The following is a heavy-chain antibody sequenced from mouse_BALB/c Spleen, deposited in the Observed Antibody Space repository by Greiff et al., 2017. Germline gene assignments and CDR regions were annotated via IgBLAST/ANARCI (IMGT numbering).Heavy chain of an antibody. CDR1: GFNFKDTY. CDR3: ASYYCGSSYVGFDY. J-gene: IGHJ2*01. Sequence: EVQGVESGAELVKPGASVKLSCTASGFNFKDTYMHWVKQRPEQGLEWIGRIDPANGNTKYDPKFQGKATITADTSANTAYLQLSSLTSEDTAVYYCASYYCGSSYVGFDYWGQGTTLTVSS. V-gene: IGHV14-3*02. D-gene: IGHD1-1*01. CDR2: IDPANGNT.